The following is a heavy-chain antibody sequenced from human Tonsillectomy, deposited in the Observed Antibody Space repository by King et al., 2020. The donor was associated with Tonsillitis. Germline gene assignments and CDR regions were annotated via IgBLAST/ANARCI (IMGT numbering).Heavy chain of an antibody. CDR3: AKGQYQCGYPFDY. D-gene: IGHD5-12*01. V-gene: IGHV3-30*18. J-gene: IGHJ4*02. CDR1: GFTFSYYG. Sequence: VQLVESGGGVVQPGRSLRLSCAASGFTFSYYGMHWVRQAPGKGLEWVAVISYDGSNKYYADSLKGRFTISRDNSKNTLYLQMKSLRAEDTAVYYWAKGQYQCGYPFDYWGQGTLVTVSS. CDR2: ISYDGSNK.